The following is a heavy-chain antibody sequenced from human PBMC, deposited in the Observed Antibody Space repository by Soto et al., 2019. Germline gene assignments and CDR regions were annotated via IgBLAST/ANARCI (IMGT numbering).Heavy chain of an antibody. D-gene: IGHD4-17*01. V-gene: IGHV4-31*03. J-gene: IGHJ3*01. CDR2: IYYNGNT. CDR3: ARARLRAVYAFDF. Sequence: SETLSLTCTLSGVSITSGAYYWSWVRQHPGKGLEWIGYIYYNGNTYFSPSLKSRLTISIDTSTNQFSLKLSSVTDADTAMYYCARARLRAVYAFDFWGQGTRVTVS. CDR1: GVSITSGAYY.